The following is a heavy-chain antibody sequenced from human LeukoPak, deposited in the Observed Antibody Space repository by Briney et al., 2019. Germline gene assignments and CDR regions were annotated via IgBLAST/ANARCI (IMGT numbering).Heavy chain of an antibody. Sequence: PSQTLSLTCTVSGGSISSGGYYWSWIRQHPGKGLEWIGYIYYSGSTYYNPSLKSRVTISVDTSKNQFPLKLSSVTAADTAVYYCARDYDSSGYFFDYWGQGTLVTVSS. CDR1: GGSISSGGYY. CDR3: ARDYDSSGYFFDY. V-gene: IGHV4-31*03. D-gene: IGHD3-22*01. CDR2: IYYSGST. J-gene: IGHJ4*02.